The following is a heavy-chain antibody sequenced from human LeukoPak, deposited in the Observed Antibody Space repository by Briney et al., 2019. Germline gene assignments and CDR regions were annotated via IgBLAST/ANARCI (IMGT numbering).Heavy chain of an antibody. CDR1: GYTFTSYA. D-gene: IGHD5-12*01. CDR3: ARVRYSGYGIPSGGMDV. V-gene: IGHV7-4-1*02. J-gene: IGHJ6*02. Sequence: ASVTVSCKASGYTFTSYAMNWVRQAPGQGLEWMGWINTNTGNPTYAQGFTGRFVFSLDTSVSTAYLQISSLKADDTAVYYCARVRYSGYGIPSGGMDVWGQGTTVTVSS. CDR2: INTNTGNP.